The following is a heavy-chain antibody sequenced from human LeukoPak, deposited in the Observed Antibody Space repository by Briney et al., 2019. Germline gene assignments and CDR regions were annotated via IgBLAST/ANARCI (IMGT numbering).Heavy chain of an antibody. CDR1: GFSVSTYP. V-gene: IGHV3-23*01. Sequence: GGSLRLSCTASGFSVSTYPMAWVRQAPGKGLEWVSGIGGSGSSTYCADSVKGRFTISRDNSRNTLYLQMNSLRAEDTAVYYCAKRAFSGSYYSAFDVWGQGTMVTVSS. D-gene: IGHD1-26*01. J-gene: IGHJ3*01. CDR3: AKRAFSGSYYSAFDV. CDR2: IGGSGSST.